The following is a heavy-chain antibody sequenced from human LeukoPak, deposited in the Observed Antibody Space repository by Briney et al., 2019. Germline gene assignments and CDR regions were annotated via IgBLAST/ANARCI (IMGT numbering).Heavy chain of an antibody. CDR2: ITNWSGTI. V-gene: IGHV3-48*04. J-gene: IGHJ4*02. CDR1: GFAFSDYN. Sequence: GGPLRLSCAASGFAFSDYNMNWVRQAPGKGLEWVSYITNWSGTIYYADSVKGRFTISRDNAKNSLYLQMNSLRAEDTAVYYCARSDAPMDKHFDYWGQGTLVTVSS. CDR3: ARSDAPMDKHFDY. D-gene: IGHD3-10*01.